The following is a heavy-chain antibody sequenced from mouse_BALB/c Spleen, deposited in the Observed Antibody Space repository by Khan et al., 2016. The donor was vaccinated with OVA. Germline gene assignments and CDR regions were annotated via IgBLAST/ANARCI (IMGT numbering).Heavy chain of an antibody. CDR1: GFSLTNYG. J-gene: IGHJ2*01. CDR2: IWAGGST. CDR3: ARNREPYYFDY. V-gene: IGHV2-9*02. Sequence: VQLQQSGPGLVAPSQSLSITCTVSGFSLTNYGVHWVRQPPGKGLEWLGVIWAGGSTNYNSALMSRLSISKDDSKSQVFLKMNSLQTDDTAMYFCARNREPYYFDYWGQGTTLTVSS.